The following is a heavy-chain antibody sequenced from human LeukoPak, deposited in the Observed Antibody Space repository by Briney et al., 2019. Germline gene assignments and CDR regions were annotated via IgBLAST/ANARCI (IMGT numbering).Heavy chain of an antibody. V-gene: IGHV3-66*02. Sequence: QSGGSLRLSCAASGFTVSSDYMGWVRQAPGKGLEYVSIIYGGGDTFYADSVKGRLTISRDNSKNTLYLQMNSLRAEDTAVYYCARDSHKLHSSAYFYFFDYWGQGTLVSVSS. CDR2: IYGGGDT. J-gene: IGHJ4*02. CDR1: GFTVSSDY. CDR3: ARDSHKLHSSAYFYFFDY. D-gene: IGHD3-22*01.